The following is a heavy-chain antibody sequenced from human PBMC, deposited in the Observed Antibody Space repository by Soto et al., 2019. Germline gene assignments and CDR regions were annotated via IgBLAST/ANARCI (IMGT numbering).Heavy chain of an antibody. V-gene: IGHV4-31*03. CDR2: IYYSGST. D-gene: IGHD3-10*01. J-gene: IGHJ4*02. Sequence: QVQLQESGPGLVKPSQTLSLTCTVSGGSISSGGYYWSWIRQHPGKGLEWIGYIYYSGSTYYNPSLNSRVTISVDTSKNQFSLKLSSVTAADTAVYYCARGVEVVTMGRHGGWLDYWGQGTLVTVSS. CDR3: ARGVEVVTMGRHGGWLDY. CDR1: GGSISSGGYY.